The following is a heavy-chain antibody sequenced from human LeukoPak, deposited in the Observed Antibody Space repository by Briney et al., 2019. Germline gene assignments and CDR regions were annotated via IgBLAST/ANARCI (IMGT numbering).Heavy chain of an antibody. CDR3: AKDPDILTGYCFDY. D-gene: IGHD3-9*01. V-gene: IGHV3-23*01. CDR2: ISGSGGST. Sequence: GGSLRLSCAASGFTFGSYAMSWVRQAPGKGLEWVSAISGSGGSTYYADSVKGRFTISRDNSKNTLYLQMNSLRAEDTAVYYCAKDPDILTGYCFDYWGQGTLVTVSS. J-gene: IGHJ4*02. CDR1: GFTFGSYA.